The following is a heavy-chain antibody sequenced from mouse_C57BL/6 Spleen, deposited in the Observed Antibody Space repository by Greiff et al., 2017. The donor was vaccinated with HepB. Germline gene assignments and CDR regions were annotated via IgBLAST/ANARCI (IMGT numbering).Heavy chain of an antibody. J-gene: IGHJ3*01. CDR3: ARDHSAFAY. V-gene: IGHV5-4*01. Sequence: EVQLVESGGGLVKPGGSLKLSCAASGFTFSSYAMSWVRQTPEKRLEWVATISDGGSYTYYPDNVKGRFTISRDNAKNNLYLQMSHLKSEDTAMYYCARDHSAFAYWGQGTLVTVSA. CDR1: GFTFSSYA. CDR2: ISDGGSYT.